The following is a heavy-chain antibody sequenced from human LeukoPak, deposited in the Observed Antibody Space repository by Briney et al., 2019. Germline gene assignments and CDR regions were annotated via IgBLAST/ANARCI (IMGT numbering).Heavy chain of an antibody. CDR1: GYTFTSYY. J-gene: IGHJ6*03. D-gene: IGHD4/OR15-4a*01. Sequence: GASVKVSCKASGYTFTSYYMHWVRQAPGQGLEWMGIINPSGGSTSYAQKFQGRVTMTRDMSTSTVYMELSGLRSEDTAVYYCARDYGVGRYMDVWGKGTTVTVSS. V-gene: IGHV1-46*01. CDR3: ARDYGVGRYMDV. CDR2: INPSGGST.